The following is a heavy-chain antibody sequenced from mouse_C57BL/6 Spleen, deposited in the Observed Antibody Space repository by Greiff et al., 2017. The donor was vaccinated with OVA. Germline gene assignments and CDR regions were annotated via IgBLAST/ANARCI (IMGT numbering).Heavy chain of an antibody. D-gene: IGHD2-4*01. J-gene: IGHJ2*01. CDR2: INYDGSST. CDR3: ARSSYDYVPFGY. CDR1: GFTFSDYY. V-gene: IGHV5-16*01. Sequence: EVHLVESEGGLVQPGSSMKLSCTASGFTFSDYYMAWVRQVPEKGLEWVANINYDGSSTYYLDSLKSRFIISRDNAKNILYLQMSSLKSEDTATYYCARSSYDYVPFGYWGQGTTLTVSS.